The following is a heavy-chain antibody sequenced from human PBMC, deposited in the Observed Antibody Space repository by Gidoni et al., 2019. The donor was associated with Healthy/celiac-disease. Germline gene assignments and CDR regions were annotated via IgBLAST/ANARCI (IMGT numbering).Heavy chain of an antibody. CDR3: ARDLVLVRRFDY. Sequence: EINHSGSTNYNPSLKSRVTISVDTSKNQFSLKLSSVTAADTAVYYCARDLVLVRRFDYWGQGTLVTVSS. V-gene: IGHV4-34*01. CDR2: INHSGST. D-gene: IGHD6-6*01. J-gene: IGHJ4*02.